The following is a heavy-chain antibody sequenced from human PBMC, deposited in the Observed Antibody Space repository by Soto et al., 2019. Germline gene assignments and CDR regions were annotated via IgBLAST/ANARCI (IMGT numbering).Heavy chain of an antibody. J-gene: IGHJ4*02. CDR3: ATPDPHAVAGPSVLLFNY. Sequence: ASVKVSCKVSGYTLTELSMHWVRQAPGKGLEWMGGFDPEDGETIYAQKFHGRVTMTEDTSTDTAYMELSSLRSEDTAVYYCATPDPHAVAGPSVLLFNYRGQGTLVTVSS. D-gene: IGHD6-19*01. CDR2: FDPEDGET. V-gene: IGHV1-24*01. CDR1: GYTLTELS.